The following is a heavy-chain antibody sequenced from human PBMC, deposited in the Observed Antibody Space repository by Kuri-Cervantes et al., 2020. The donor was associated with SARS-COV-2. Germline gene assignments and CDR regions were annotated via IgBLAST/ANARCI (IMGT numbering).Heavy chain of an antibody. D-gene: IGHD2-2*01. V-gene: IGHV4-39*01. CDR1: GFTFSSYSMN. CDR3: ARHPPRDLMPWVD. Sequence: ESLKISCAASGFTFSSYSMNWVRQPPGKGLEWIGSIYYSGSTYYNPSLKSRVTISVDTSKNQFSLKLSSVTAADTAVYYCARHPPRDLMPWVDWGQGTLVTVSS. J-gene: IGHJ4*02. CDR2: IYYSGST.